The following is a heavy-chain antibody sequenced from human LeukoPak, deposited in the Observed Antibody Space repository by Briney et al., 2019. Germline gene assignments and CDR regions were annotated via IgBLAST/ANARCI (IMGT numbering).Heavy chain of an antibody. CDR2: IYYSGST. V-gene: IGHV4-59*08. D-gene: IGHD4-17*01. CDR3: ARLDYGDYTLGY. Sequence: SETLSLTCTVSGGSISSYYWSWIRQPPGKGLEWVGYIYYSGSTNYNPSLKSRVTISVDTSKNQFSLKLSSVTAADTAVYYCARLDYGDYTLGYWGQGTLVTVSS. CDR1: GGSISSYY. J-gene: IGHJ4*02.